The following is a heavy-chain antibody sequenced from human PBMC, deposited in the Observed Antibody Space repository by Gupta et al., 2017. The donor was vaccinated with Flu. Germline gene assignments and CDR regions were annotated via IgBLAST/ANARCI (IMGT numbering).Heavy chain of an antibody. CDR3: ERDRPTSSWNTKFG. J-gene: IGHJ4*02. CDR2: MRASSAGK. D-gene: IGHD6-13*01. CDR1: GVNCSSDS. Sequence: VLLLESGGGLVQPGGSLTLDCVASGVNCSSDSMTWVSKARGKGLEWIAGMRASSAGKHYEDDGKGRLAISRANSKNTGYVQMNSLKGEETAIYYCERDRPTSSWNTKFGGGQGTMVIVSS. V-gene: IGHV3-23*01.